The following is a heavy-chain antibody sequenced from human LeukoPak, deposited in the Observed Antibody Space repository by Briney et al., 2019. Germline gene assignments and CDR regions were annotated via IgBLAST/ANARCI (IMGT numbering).Heavy chain of an antibody. V-gene: IGHV3-11*03. Sequence: GGSLRLSCAASGFTFSDYYMSWIRQAPGKGLEWVSYISSSSSYTNYADSVEGRFTISRDNAKNSLYLQMNSLRAEDTAVYYCARSLGYYGSGSSNWFDPWGQGTLVTVSS. CDR3: ARSLGYYGSGSSNWFDP. J-gene: IGHJ5*02. CDR1: GFTFSDYY. D-gene: IGHD3-10*01. CDR2: ISSSSSYT.